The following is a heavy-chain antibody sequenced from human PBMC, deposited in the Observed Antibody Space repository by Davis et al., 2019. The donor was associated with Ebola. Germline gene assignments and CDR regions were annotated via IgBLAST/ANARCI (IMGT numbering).Heavy chain of an antibody. CDR3: ARHGMTTVTPGGY. V-gene: IGHV5-51*01. CDR2: IYPGDSDT. J-gene: IGHJ4*02. CDR1: GYSFTNFW. D-gene: IGHD4-17*01. Sequence: GESLKISCKGSGYSFTNFWIAWVRQMPGKGLEWMGIIYPGDSDTRYSPSFQGQVTISADKSISTAYLQWSSLKASDTAMYYCARHGMTTVTPGGYWGQGTLVTVSS.